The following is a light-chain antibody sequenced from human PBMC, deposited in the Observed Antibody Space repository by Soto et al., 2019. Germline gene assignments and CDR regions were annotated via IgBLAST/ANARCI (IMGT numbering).Light chain of an antibody. Sequence: QTVLTQPPSASGTPGQSVTISCTGTSRDVCLYDYVSGYQQHPVNVPKLLIYEVTQLPSGVPDRFSGSKSGNTASLTVSGLQAENEADYYCSSYGGNRNYGFGGGTKGTV. CDR3: SSYGGNRNYG. CDR1: SRDVCLYDY. CDR2: EVT. J-gene: IGLJ2*01. V-gene: IGLV2-8*01.